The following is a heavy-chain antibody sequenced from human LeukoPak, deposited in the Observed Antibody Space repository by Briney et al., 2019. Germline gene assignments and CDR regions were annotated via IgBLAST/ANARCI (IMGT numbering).Heavy chain of an antibody. D-gene: IGHD2-21*02. J-gene: IGHJ4*02. CDR2: ISGSGGST. CDR1: GFTFSSYA. V-gene: IGHV3-23*01. CDR3: AKDWVVTATFDY. Sequence: GGSLRLSCAASGFTFSSYAMSWVRQAPGKGLEWVAAISGSGGSTYYADSVKGRFTISRDNSKDTLYLQMNSLRAEDTAVYYCAKDWVVTATFDYWGQGTLVTVSS.